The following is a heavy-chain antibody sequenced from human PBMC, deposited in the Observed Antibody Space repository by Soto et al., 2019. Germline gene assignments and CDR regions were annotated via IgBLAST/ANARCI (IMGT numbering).Heavy chain of an antibody. CDR1: GFTFSDYY. D-gene: IGHD3-22*01. J-gene: IGHJ4*02. CDR2: ISSSSSYT. CDR3: ARVDKDYYYDSSGSWYPVDY. V-gene: IGHV3-11*06. Sequence: GGSLRLSCAASGFTFSDYYMSWIRQAPGKGLEWVSYISSSSSYTNYADSVKGRFTISRDNAKNSLYLQMNSLRAEDTALYYCARVDKDYYYDSSGSWYPVDYWGQGTLVTVSS.